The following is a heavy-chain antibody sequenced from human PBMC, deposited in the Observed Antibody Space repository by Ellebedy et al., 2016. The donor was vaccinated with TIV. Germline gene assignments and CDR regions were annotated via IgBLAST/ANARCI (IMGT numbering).Heavy chain of an antibody. CDR3: VRDDRLYWYFDL. CDR1: GDPVSDYY. V-gene: IGHV4-4*07. J-gene: IGHJ2*01. CDR2: IYSRESP. Sequence: MPSETLSLTCTVSGDPVSDYYWSWIRQPAGKTLQWIGRIYSRESPNYNPSLRSRVTMSVDTSKNQVSLRMTSVTAADTAVYYCVRDDRLYWYFDLWGRGTQVTVSS.